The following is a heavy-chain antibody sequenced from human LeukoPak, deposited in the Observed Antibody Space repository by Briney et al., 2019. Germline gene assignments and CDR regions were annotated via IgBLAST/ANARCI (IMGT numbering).Heavy chain of an antibody. V-gene: IGHV4-39*01. CDR1: GGSISSSSYY. J-gene: IGHJ1*01. CDR3: ARLGSSGWYPDEYFQH. Sequence: SETLSLTCTVSGGSISSSSYYWGWIRQPPGKGLEWIVSIYYSGSTYYNPSLKSRVTISVDTSKNQFSLKLSSVTAADTAVYYCARLGSSGWYPDEYFQHWGQGTLVTFSS. CDR2: IYYSGST. D-gene: IGHD6-19*01.